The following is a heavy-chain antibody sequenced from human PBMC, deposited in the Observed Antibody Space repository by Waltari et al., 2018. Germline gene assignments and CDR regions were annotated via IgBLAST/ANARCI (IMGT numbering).Heavy chain of an antibody. D-gene: IGHD2-15*01. CDR3: ARDPIVVVAATSAFDP. J-gene: IGHJ5*02. Sequence: QVQLQQWGAGLLKPSETLSLTCAVYGGSFSGYYWSWIRQPPGKGLEWIGEINHSGRANYNPALKSRVAISVDTSKNRFSLKLSSVTAAYTAVYYCARDPIVVVAATSAFDPWGQGTLVTVSS. CDR1: GGSFSGYY. CDR2: INHSGRA. V-gene: IGHV4-34*01.